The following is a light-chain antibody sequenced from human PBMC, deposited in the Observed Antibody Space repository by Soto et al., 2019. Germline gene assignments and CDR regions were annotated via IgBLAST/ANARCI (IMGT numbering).Light chain of an antibody. V-gene: IGLV4-69*01. CDR2: LNSDGSH. J-gene: IGLJ2*01. CDR1: SGHSSYA. Sequence: QLVLTQSPSASASLGASVKLTCTLSSGHSSYAIAWHQPQPEKGPRYLMKLNSDGSHSKGDGIPDRFSGSSSGAERYLTISSLRSEDEADYYCQTWGTGVVFGGGTKVTVL. CDR3: QTWGTGVV.